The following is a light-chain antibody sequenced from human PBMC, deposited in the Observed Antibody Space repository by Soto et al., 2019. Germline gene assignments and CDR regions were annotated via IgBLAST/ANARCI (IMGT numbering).Light chain of an antibody. V-gene: IGKV3-20*01. J-gene: IGKJ1*01. CDR3: QHYDSSPWT. Sequence: EIVLTQSPDTLSLSPGERVTLSCRASQTLPTYQLAWYQQKPGQPPRLLIYGVSSKATGIPERFSGSGSGTDFTLTISRLEPGDFGVVYCQHYDSSPWTFGLGTKL. CDR2: GVS. CDR1: QTLPTYQ.